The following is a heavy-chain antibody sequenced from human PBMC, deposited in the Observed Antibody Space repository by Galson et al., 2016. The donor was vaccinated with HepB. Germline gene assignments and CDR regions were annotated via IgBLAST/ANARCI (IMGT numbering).Heavy chain of an antibody. D-gene: IGHD6-19*01. V-gene: IGHV2-5*02. J-gene: IGHJ4*02. CDR2: IYWDDDK. CDR3: AHVGVAVIGDFDY. CDR1: GFSLSAYGVA. Sequence: PALMKPTQTLTLTCTVSGFSLSAYGVAMGWIRQPPGKALEWLALIYWDDDKRCSPSLSSRLSITKDSSKNQVVLTMTDMDPADTATYYCAHVGVAVIGDFDYWGQGTLVTVSS.